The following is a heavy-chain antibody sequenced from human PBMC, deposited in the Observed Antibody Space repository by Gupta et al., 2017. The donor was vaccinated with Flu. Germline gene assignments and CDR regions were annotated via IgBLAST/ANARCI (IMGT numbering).Heavy chain of an antibody. D-gene: IGHD5-12*01. J-gene: IGHJ6*02. CDR1: GFRFRNFG. V-gene: IGHV3-30*18. Sequence: QVQLVESGGGVVQPGSLRLSCEGSGFRFRNFGMHWVRQAPGKGLEGVAVTSYDGNKKDYADFAKGRFTVSRDNAKSTWYLEMNTLGREDTAMYYCAKEVASANVFDRTRAMDAWGQGTTVTV. CDR2: TSYDGNKK. CDR3: AKEVASANVFDRTRAMDA.